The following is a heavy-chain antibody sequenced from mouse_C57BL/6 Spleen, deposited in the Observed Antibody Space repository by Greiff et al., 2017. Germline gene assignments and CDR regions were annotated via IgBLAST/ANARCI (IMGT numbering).Heavy chain of an antibody. CDR1: GFTFSDYY. CDR2: INYDGSST. D-gene: IGHD2-4*01. V-gene: IGHV5-16*01. Sequence: EVKLMESEGGLVQPGSSMKLSCTASGFTFSDYYMAWVRQVPEKGLEWVANINYDGSSTYYLDSLKSRFIISRDNAKNILYLQMSSLKSEDTATYYCARANYDYDYYFDYWGQGTTLTVSS. J-gene: IGHJ2*01. CDR3: ARANYDYDYYFDY.